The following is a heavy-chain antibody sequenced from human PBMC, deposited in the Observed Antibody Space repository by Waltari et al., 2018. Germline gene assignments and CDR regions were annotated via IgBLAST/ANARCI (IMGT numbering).Heavy chain of an antibody. CDR3: ARGSSRGWFDP. D-gene: IGHD6-13*01. Sequence: QVQLQESGPGLVKPSETLSLTCAASGYSISSGYHWGWIRQPPGKGLEWIGSIYHSGSTYYNPSLKSRVTISVDTSKNQFSLKLSSVTAADTAVYYCARGSSRGWFDPWGQGTLVTVSS. CDR2: IYHSGST. J-gene: IGHJ5*02. CDR1: GYSISSGYH. V-gene: IGHV4-38-2*01.